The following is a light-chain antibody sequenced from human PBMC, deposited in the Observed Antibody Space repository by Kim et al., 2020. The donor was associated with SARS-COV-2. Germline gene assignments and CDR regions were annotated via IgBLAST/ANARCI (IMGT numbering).Light chain of an antibody. CDR3: QVWDSSSVV. CDR1: NIGSKS. V-gene: IGLV3-21*04. Sequence: VAPGKAARITWGGNNIGSKSVHWYQQKPGQAPVLVIYYDTDRPSGIPERFSGSNSGNTATLTISRVEAGDEADYYCQVWDSSSVVFGGGTQLTVL. J-gene: IGLJ2*01. CDR2: YDT.